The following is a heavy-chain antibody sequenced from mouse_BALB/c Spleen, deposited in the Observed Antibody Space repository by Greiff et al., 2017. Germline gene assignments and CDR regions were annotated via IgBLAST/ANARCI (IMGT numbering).Heavy chain of an antibody. V-gene: IGHV3-8*02. J-gene: IGHJ4*01. CDR1: GDSITSGY. D-gene: IGHD4-1*01. Sequence: EVKVVESGPSLVKPSQTLSLTCSVTGDSITSGYWNWIRKFPGNKLEYMGYISYSGSTYYNPSLKSRISITRDTSKNQYYLQLNSVTTEDTATYYCARLTGRGNYYAMDYWGQGTSVTVSS. CDR3: ARLTGRGNYYAMDY. CDR2: ISYSGST.